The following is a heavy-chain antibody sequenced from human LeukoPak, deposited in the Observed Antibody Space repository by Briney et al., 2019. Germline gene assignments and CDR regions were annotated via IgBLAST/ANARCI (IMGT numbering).Heavy chain of an antibody. D-gene: IGHD6-19*01. J-gene: IGHJ4*02. Sequence: ASVKVSCKASGYTFTSYGISWVRQAPGQGLEWMGWISAYNGNTNYAQELQGRVTMTEDTSTDTAYMELSSLRSEDTAVYYCATGVRGWYSYWGQGTLVTVSS. CDR2: ISAYNGNT. V-gene: IGHV1-18*01. CDR3: ATGVRGWYSY. CDR1: GYTFTSYG.